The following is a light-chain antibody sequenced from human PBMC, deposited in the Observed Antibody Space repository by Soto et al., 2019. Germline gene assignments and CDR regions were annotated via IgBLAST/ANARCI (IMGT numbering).Light chain of an antibody. CDR3: QQYNSYSTT. CDR2: AAS. J-gene: IGKJ2*01. V-gene: IGKV1-5*01. Sequence: DIQMTQSPSTLSASVGDRVTITCRASQSISTWLAWYQQKPGKAPKLLIYAASSLESGVPSRFSGSGSGTEFTLTISRLQPDDFATYDCQQYNSYSTTFGQGTKLEIK. CDR1: QSISTW.